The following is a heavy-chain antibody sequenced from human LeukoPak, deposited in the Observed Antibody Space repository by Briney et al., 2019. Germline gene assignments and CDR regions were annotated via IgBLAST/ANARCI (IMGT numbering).Heavy chain of an antibody. V-gene: IGHV3-30-3*01. CDR2: ISYDGSNK. CDR3: AREEDRLRYFDWLLSRPYYYYGMDV. Sequence: PGGSLRLSCAASGFTFSSYAMHWVRQAPGKGLEWVAVISYDGSNKYYADSVKGRFTISRDNSKNTLYLQMNSLRAEDTAVYYCAREEDRLRYFDWLLSRPYYYYGMDVWGQGTTVTVSS. D-gene: IGHD3-9*01. CDR1: GFTFSSYA. J-gene: IGHJ6*02.